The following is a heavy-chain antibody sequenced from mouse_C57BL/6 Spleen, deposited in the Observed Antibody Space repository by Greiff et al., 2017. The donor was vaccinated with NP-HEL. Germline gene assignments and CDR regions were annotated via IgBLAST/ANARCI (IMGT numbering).Heavy chain of an antibody. CDR1: GFTFSSYT. V-gene: IGHV5-9*01. Sequence: EVMLVESGGGLVKPGGSLKLSCAASGFTFSSYTMSWVRQTPEKRLEWVATISGGGGNTYYPDRDNAKNTLYLQMSSLRSEDTALYYCASPGYWGQGTTLTVSS. CDR3: ASPGY. J-gene: IGHJ2*01. CDR2: ISGGGGNT.